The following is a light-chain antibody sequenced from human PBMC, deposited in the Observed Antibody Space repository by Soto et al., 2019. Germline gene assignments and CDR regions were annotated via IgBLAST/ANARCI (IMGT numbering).Light chain of an antibody. Sequence: DIQLTQSPSTLSASIGDRVTITCRASQTGTRWLAWYQQKPGKAPKLLIYTASILESGVPSRFSGSGSGTEFTLTISSLQPDDFGTYYCQQYNDDWTFGQGTKVEIK. CDR2: TAS. V-gene: IGKV1-5*03. J-gene: IGKJ1*01. CDR1: QTGTRW. CDR3: QQYNDDWT.